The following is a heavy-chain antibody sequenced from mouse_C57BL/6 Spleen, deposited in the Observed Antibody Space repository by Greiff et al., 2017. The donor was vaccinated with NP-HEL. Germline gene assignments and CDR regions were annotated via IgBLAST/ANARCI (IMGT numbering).Heavy chain of an antibody. Sequence: EVKLMESGGGLVKPGGSLKLSCAASGFTFSSYAMSWVRQTPEKRLEWVATISDGGSYTYYPDNVKGRFTISRDNAKNNLYLQMSHLKSEDTAMYYCAREARDGYYYFDYWGQGTTLTVSS. D-gene: IGHD2-3*01. J-gene: IGHJ2*01. V-gene: IGHV5-4*01. CDR1: GFTFSSYA. CDR3: AREARDGYYYFDY. CDR2: ISDGGSYT.